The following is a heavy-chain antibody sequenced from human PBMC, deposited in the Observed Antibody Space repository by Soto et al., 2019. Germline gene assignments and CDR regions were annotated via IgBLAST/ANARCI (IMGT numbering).Heavy chain of an antibody. Sequence: QVRLVESGGGVVQPGRSLRLSCTASGFSFSSYAMYWFRQPPGKGLEWVAVISHDGINKHYADPVKGRVTVSRDNSSRSMDLQLNSLRGEDTAMYYGARDMYSSDYFFKSFYPWGQATLVTVSS. CDR1: GFSFSSYA. J-gene: IGHJ5*02. V-gene: IGHV3-30-3*01. CDR3: ARDMYSSDYFFKSFYP. D-gene: IGHD6-19*01. CDR2: ISHDGINK.